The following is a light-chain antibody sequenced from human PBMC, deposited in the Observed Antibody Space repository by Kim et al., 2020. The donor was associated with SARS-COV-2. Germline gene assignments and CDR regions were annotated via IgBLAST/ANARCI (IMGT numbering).Light chain of an antibody. J-gene: IGKJ4*01. CDR2: RSS. CDR1: QSVSSN. V-gene: IGKV3-15*01. Sequence: EIVMTQSPAALSVSPGERATLSCRASQSVSSNLAWYQQKPGQAPRLLIYRSSTRATGIPARFSGSGSETEFTLTISSLQSEDSAVYYSQQYKRWHAVGRGSKLEI. CDR3: QQYKRWHA.